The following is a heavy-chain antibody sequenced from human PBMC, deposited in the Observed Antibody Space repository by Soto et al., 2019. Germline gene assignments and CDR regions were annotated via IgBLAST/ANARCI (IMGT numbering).Heavy chain of an antibody. V-gene: IGHV4-39*01. Sequence: PSETLSFTCSVSGASISTSSSYYWGWIRQPPGKGLEWIGSIYYSGGTYFNPSLKSRVTMSIDTSKDQFSLTLSSVTAADTAIYYCARQYITVFGVINFKTALDYFDFWGQGALVTVSS. CDR3: ARQYITVFGVINFKTALDYFDF. J-gene: IGHJ4*02. D-gene: IGHD3-3*01. CDR1: GASISTSSSYY. CDR2: IYYSGGT.